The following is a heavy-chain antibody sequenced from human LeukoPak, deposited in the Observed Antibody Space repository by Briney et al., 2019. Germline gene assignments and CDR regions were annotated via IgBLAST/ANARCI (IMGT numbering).Heavy chain of an antibody. CDR3: ASHSSYWLLGY. CDR2: IKAKTEGSTT. V-gene: IGHV3-15*01. D-gene: IGHD6-19*01. CDR1: GLTFTSVW. Sequence: GGSLRLSCAASGLTFTSVWMSWVRQAPGKGLEWVGRIKAKTEGSTTDYAAPVKGRFTISRDDSRNTLYLQMNSLKTEDTAVYYCASHSSYWLLGYWGQGTLVTVSS. J-gene: IGHJ4*02.